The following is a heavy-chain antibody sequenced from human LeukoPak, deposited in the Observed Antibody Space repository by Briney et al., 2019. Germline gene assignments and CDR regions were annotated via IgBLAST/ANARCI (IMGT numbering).Heavy chain of an antibody. J-gene: IGHJ6*02. CDR1: GYTFTDYY. Sequence: ASVKVSFKASGYTFTDYYVHWVRQAPGQGLEWMGWTNPNSGGTEYAQKFQGRVTMTRDTSISTAYMDLSRLGSDDTAMYYCARDHCTSNSCYEDFYYGMDVWGQGTTVTVSS. CDR2: TNPNSGGT. V-gene: IGHV1-2*02. CDR3: ARDHCTSNSCYEDFYYGMDV. D-gene: IGHD2-2*01.